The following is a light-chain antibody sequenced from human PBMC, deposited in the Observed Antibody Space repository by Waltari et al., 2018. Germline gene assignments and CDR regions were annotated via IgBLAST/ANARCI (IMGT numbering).Light chain of an antibody. CDR2: DAS. CDR1: HSERNY. J-gene: IGKJ2*01. CDR3: QQHSSWPLA. Sequence: EIVLTQSPATLSLSPGERATLSSLASHSERNYLAWYQQKPGQAPRLLIYDASNRATGIPARFSGSGSGTDFTLTISSLEPEDVAVYYCQQHSSWPLAFGQGTKLEIK. V-gene: IGKV3-11*01.